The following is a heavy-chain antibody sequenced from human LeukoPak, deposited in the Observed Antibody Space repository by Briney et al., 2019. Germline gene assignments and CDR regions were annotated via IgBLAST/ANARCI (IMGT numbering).Heavy chain of an antibody. Sequence: NPSETLSLTCTVSGGSISSGSYYWSWIRQPAGKGLEWIGRIYTSGSTNYNPSLKSRVTISVDTSKNQFSLKLSSVTAADTAVYYCARDPSPVTTIVWFDPWGQVTLVTVSS. V-gene: IGHV4-61*02. D-gene: IGHD4-11*01. CDR3: ARDPSPVTTIVWFDP. J-gene: IGHJ5*02. CDR1: GGSISSGSYY. CDR2: IYTSGST.